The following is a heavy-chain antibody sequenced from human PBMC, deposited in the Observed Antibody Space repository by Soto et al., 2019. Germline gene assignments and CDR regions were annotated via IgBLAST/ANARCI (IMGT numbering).Heavy chain of an antibody. CDR2: IKNSGGST. Sequence: GGSLRLSCSASGFTFSSYAMHWVRQALGKGLEYVSAIKNSGGSTNYADSVKGRFTVSRDNSKNTLYLQMSSLRSEDTAVFYFVVVAGRYSFDCWGHRTLVTVS. D-gene: IGHD6-19*01. CDR1: GFTFSSYA. V-gene: IGHV3-64D*08. J-gene: IGHJ4*01. CDR3: VVVAGRYSFDC.